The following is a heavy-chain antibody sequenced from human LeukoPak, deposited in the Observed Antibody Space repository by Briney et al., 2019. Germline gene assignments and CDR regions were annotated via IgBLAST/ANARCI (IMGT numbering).Heavy chain of an antibody. Sequence: GGSLRLSCAASGFTVSSNYMSWVRQAPGKGLEWVSVIYSGGSTYYADSVKGRFTISRDNSKNTLYLQMNSLRAEDTAVYYCAKVYYDFWSGYYNDYWGQGTLVTVSS. CDR3: AKVYYDFWSGYYNDY. V-gene: IGHV3-66*02. D-gene: IGHD3-3*01. J-gene: IGHJ4*02. CDR1: GFTVSSNY. CDR2: IYSGGST.